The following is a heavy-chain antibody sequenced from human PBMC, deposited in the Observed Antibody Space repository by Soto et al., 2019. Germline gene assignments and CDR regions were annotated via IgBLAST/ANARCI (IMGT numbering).Heavy chain of an antibody. CDR2: ISSSSSYI. Sequence: GGSLRLSCAASGFTFSSYSMNWVRQAPGKGLEWVSSISSSSSYIYYADSMKGRFTISRDNAKNSLYLQMNSLRAEDTAVYYCARRYCSGGSCHNHDYWGQGTLVTVSS. D-gene: IGHD2-15*01. J-gene: IGHJ4*02. CDR1: GFTFSSYS. V-gene: IGHV3-21*01. CDR3: ARRYCSGGSCHNHDY.